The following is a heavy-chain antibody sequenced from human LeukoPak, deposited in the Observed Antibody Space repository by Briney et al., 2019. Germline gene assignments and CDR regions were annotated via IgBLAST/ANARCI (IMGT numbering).Heavy chain of an antibody. D-gene: IGHD3-22*01. Sequence: GGSLRLSCAASGFTFSSYAMSWVRQAPGKGLEWVSAISGNGGSTYYADSVKGRFTISRDNSKNTLYLQMNSLRAEDTAVYYCAKARRPDYYDSSGYSRVDYWGQGTLVTVSS. CDR2: ISGNGGST. J-gene: IGHJ4*02. CDR1: GFTFSSYA. CDR3: AKARRPDYYDSSGYSRVDY. V-gene: IGHV3-23*01.